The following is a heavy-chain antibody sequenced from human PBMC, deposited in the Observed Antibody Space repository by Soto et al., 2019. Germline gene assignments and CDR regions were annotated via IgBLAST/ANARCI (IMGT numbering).Heavy chain of an antibody. CDR1: GFTFSSYA. V-gene: IGHV3-23*01. D-gene: IGHD3-16*02. CDR2: ISGSGGST. Sequence: GGSLRLSCAASGFTFSSYAMSWVRQAPGKGLEWVSAISGSGGSTYYADSVKGRFTISRDNSKNTLYLQMNSLRAEDTAVYYCAKGTENYDYIWGSYRPQHPLDYFDYWGQGTLVTVSS. CDR3: AKGTENYDYIWGSYRPQHPLDYFDY. J-gene: IGHJ4*02.